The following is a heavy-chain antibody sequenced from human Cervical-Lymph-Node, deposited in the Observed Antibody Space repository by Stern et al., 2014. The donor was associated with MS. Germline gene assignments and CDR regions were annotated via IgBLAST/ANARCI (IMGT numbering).Heavy chain of an antibody. J-gene: IGHJ6*02. CDR2: IIPIFGTA. V-gene: IGHV1-69*01. D-gene: IGHD2-21*01. CDR3: ATSAGFYSAMDV. Sequence: QLVQYGAEVKKPGSSVKVSCRTSGGTFSNSAFSWIRQAPGQGLEWMGAIIPIFGTATYAQRFQGRVTISAHESTNTAYMELSSLRSEDTAVYYCATSAGFYSAMDVWGPGTTVAVSS. CDR1: GGTFSNSA.